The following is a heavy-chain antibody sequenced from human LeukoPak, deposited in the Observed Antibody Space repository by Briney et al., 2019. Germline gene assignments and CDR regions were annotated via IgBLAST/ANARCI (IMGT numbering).Heavy chain of an antibody. V-gene: IGHV3-23*01. D-gene: IGHD6-13*01. CDR2: ISGSGGST. J-gene: IGHJ4*02. Sequence: SGGSLRLSCVASGFTFSSYAVTWVRQAPGKGLEWVSAISGSGGSTYYADSVKGRFTISRDNSKNTLYLQMNSLRAEDTAVYSCAKTKGYPYYFDHWGQGILVTVSS. CDR1: GFTFSSYA. CDR3: AKTKGYPYYFDH.